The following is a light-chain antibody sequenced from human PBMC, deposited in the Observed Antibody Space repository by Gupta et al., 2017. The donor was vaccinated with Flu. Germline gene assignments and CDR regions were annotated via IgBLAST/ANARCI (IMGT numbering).Light chain of an antibody. CDR3: EQTDTTPST. CDR2: AAS. Sequence: DIQMTQSPSSLSASVGDRVALTCRASQSISSYLSWYQQKPGKAPKLLISAASNLQSGVPSRFTRSASRTDFTLSISGLLPEDIATYNTEQTDTTPSTFGHGTKVEIK. V-gene: IGKV1-39*01. CDR1: QSISSY. J-gene: IGKJ3*01.